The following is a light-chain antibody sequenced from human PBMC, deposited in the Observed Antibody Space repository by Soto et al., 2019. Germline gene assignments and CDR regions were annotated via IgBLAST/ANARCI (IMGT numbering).Light chain of an antibody. Sequence: EIVLTQSPGTLSLSPGERATLFCRASQRVSISYLAWYQQKPGQAHRLLIYATSSRATGIPDRFSGSGSGTDFTLTISRLEPEDFALYYCQQYDGTPPWTFGQGTKVEIK. CDR1: QRVSISY. CDR2: ATS. V-gene: IGKV3-20*01. CDR3: QQYDGTPPWT. J-gene: IGKJ1*01.